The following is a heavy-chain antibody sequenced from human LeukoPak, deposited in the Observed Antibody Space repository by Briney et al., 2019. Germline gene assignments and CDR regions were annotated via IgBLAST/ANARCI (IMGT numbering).Heavy chain of an antibody. CDR2: ITWNGDST. CDR3: AKDKWLRGYYYYYMDV. D-gene: IGHD5-12*01. J-gene: IGHJ6*03. V-gene: IGHV3-43*01. CDR1: GFTFDDYN. Sequence: GGSLRLSCAASGFTFDDYNMHWVRQAPGKGLEWVSLITWNGDSTYYADSVEGRFTISRDNSKNSLYLQMNSLRTEDTALYYCAKDKWLRGYYYYYMDVWGKGTTVTVSS.